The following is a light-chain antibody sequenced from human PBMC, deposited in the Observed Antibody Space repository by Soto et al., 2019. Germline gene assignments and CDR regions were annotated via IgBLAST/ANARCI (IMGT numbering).Light chain of an antibody. Sequence: DIQMTQSPSTLSASVGDRVTITCRASQTINTWLAWYQQKPGKAPKLLIYRASNLVSGVPSRFSGSGSGTEFTLTISSLQPDDFSIYYCQQYSGTFGPGTKVDI. CDR1: QTINTW. CDR3: QQYSGT. CDR2: RAS. V-gene: IGKV1-5*03. J-gene: IGKJ3*01.